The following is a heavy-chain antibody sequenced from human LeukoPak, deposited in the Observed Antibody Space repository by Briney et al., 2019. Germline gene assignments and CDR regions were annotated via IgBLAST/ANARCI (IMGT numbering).Heavy chain of an antibody. CDR2: IYSGGST. CDR1: GFTVSSNY. V-gene: IGHV3-66*02. D-gene: IGHD4-17*01. J-gene: IGHJ5*02. CDR3: ARHSTDYGDYNWFDP. Sequence: PGGPLRLSCAASGFTVSSNYMSWVRHAPGKGLEWVSVIYSGGSTYYADSVKGRFTISRDNSKNTLYLQMNSLRAEDTAVYYCARHSTDYGDYNWFDPWGQGTLVTVSS.